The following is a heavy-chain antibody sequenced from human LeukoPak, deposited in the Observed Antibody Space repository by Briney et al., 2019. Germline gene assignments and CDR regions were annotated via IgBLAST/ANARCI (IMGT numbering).Heavy chain of an antibody. V-gene: IGHV1-24*01. CDR3: ATDRSNSSGWYYYDWLDP. CDR2: FDPEDGET. J-gene: IGHJ5*02. D-gene: IGHD6-19*01. Sequence: ASVKVSCKVSGYTLTELSMHWVRQAPGKGLEWMGGFDPEDGETIYAQKFQGRVTMTEDTSTDTAYMELSSLRSEDTAVYYCATDRSNSSGWYYYDWLDPWGQGTLVTVSS. CDR1: GYTLTELS.